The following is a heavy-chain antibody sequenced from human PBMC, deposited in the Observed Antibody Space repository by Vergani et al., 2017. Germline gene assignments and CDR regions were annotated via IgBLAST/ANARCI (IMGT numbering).Heavy chain of an antibody. CDR1: GFTFSSYW. D-gene: IGHD4-23*01. J-gene: IGHJ4*02. CDR2: INSDGSST. Sequence: EVQLVESGGGLVQPGGSLRLSCAASGFTFSSYWMHWVRQAPGKGLVWVSRINSDGSSTSYADSVKGRFTISRDNAKNTLYLQMNSLRAEDTTVYYCARAGGKEYYFDYWGQGTLVTVSS. CDR3: ARAGGKEYYFDY. V-gene: IGHV3-74*01.